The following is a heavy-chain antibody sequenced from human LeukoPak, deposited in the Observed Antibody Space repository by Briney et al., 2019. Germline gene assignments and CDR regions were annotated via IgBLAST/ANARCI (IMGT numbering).Heavy chain of an antibody. Sequence: PSETLSLTCTVSGGSISSGGYYWSWIRQPPGKGLEWIGEINHSGSTNYNPSLKSRVTISVDTSKNQFSLKLSSVTAADTAVYYCARAATLDYDSSGYYQDAFDIWGQGTMVTVSS. CDR1: GGSISSGGYY. J-gene: IGHJ3*02. CDR3: ARAATLDYDSSGYYQDAFDI. CDR2: INHSGST. V-gene: IGHV4-39*07. D-gene: IGHD3-22*01.